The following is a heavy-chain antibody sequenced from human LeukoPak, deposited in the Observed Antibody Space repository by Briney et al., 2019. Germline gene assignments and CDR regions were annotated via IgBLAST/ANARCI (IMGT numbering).Heavy chain of an antibody. V-gene: IGHV1-2*02. J-gene: IGHJ4*02. CDR3: ARWLNYYDSSGYRYYFDY. D-gene: IGHD3-22*01. CDR2: INPNSGGT. Sequence: ASVKVSCKASGYTFTGYYMHWVRQAPGQGLEWMGWINPNSGGTNYAQKFQGRVTMTRDTSISTAYMKLSRLRSDDTAVYYCARWLNYYDSSGYRYYFDYWGQGTLVTVSS. CDR1: GYTFTGYY.